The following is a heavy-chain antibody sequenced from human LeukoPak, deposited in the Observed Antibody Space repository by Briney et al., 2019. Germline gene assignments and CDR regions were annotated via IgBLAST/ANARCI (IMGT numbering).Heavy chain of an antibody. CDR1: GFTFSSYE. D-gene: IGHD1-26*01. Sequence: GGSLRLSCAASGFTFSSYEMNWVRQAPGKGLEWVSYISSSGDSIYYADSVRGRFTISRDNAKNSLYLQMNGLRAEDTAVYYCLRDEVGATTEFDYWGQGTLVTVAS. CDR3: LRDEVGATTEFDY. V-gene: IGHV3-48*03. CDR2: ISSSGDSI. J-gene: IGHJ4*02.